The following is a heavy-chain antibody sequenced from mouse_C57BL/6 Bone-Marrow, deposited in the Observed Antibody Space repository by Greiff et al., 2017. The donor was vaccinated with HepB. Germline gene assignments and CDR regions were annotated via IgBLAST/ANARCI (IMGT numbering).Heavy chain of an antibody. Sequence: ELQLVESGGDLVKPGGSLKLSCAASGFAFSTSGMSWVRQTPDKRLEWVATINTGGSYTYYAYNVRGRFTISRDTAKNTLFLLMSSLKSEDSAIYYCARDRFDFYFDYWGQGTTLTVSS. CDR3: ARDRFDFYFDY. CDR1: GFAFSTSG. D-gene: IGHD2-14*01. CDR2: INTGGSYT. J-gene: IGHJ2*01. V-gene: IGHV5-6*01.